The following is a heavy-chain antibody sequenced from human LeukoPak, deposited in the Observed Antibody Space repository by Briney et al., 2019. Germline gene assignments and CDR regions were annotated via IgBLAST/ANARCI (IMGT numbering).Heavy chain of an antibody. CDR1: GFTFSSYA. J-gene: IGHJ4*02. D-gene: IGHD1-26*01. CDR2: ISYDGSNK. Sequence: GGSLRLLCAASGFTFSSYAMHWVRQAPGKGLEWVAVISYDGSNKYYADSVKGRFTISRDNSKNTLYLQMNSLRAEDTAVYYCARRGSGSYYYFEYWGQGTLVTVSS. V-gene: IGHV3-30*04. CDR3: ARRGSGSYYYFEY.